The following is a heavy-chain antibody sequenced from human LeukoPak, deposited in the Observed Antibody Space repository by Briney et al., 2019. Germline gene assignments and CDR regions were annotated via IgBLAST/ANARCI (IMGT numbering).Heavy chain of an antibody. J-gene: IGHJ6*04. CDR1: GFAFSSSS. D-gene: IGHD2-8*01. V-gene: IGHV3-48*01. Sequence: GGSLRLSCEASGFAFSSSSMNWVRQAPGKGLEWVSYISGSSDIIYYTDSVKGRFTISRDNAKNSLYLQMNSLRAEDTAVYYCARDRGMVDVWGKGTTVTVSS. CDR3: ARDRGMVDV. CDR2: ISGSSDII.